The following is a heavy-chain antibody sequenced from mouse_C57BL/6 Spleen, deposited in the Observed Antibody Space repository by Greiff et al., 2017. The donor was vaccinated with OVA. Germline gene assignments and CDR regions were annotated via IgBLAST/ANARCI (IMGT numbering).Heavy chain of an antibody. D-gene: IGHD2-4*01. CDR1: GYTFTGSW. Sequence: QVQLQQSGAELMKPGASVKLSCKATGYTFTGSWIEWVKQRPGHGLEWIGEILPGSGSTNYNEKFKGKATLTADTSSNTAYMQLSSLTTEDSAIYSIASGGGYYDSYFDVWGTGTTVTVSS. J-gene: IGHJ1*03. CDR3: ASGGGYYDSYFDV. V-gene: IGHV1-9*01. CDR2: ILPGSGST.